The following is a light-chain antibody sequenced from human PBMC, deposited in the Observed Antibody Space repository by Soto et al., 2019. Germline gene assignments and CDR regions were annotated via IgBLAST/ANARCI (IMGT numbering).Light chain of an antibody. J-gene: IGLJ1*01. CDR2: ENN. CDR1: ASNIGRDP. V-gene: IGLV1-44*01. Sequence: QSVLTQPPSASGAPGQRVTISCSGSASNIGRDPVNWYQQVPGTAPKLLIYENNHRPSGVPDRFSGSKSGTSASLVISGLQSEVEAEYFCAGWDGSLKGFVFGTGTKVTVL. CDR3: AGWDGSLKGFV.